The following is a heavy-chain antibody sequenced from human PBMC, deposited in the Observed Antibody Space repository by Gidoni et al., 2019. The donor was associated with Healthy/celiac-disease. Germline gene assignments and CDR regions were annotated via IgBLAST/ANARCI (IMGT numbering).Heavy chain of an antibody. J-gene: IGHJ5*02. CDR2: IKHSGST. Sequence: QVQLQQWGAGLLKPSETLSLTCAVYGGSFSGYYWSWIRQPPGKGLEWIGEIKHSGSTNYNPYLKSRVTISVDTSKNQFSLKLSSVTAADTAVYYCARATYYYDSSGYYRTGWFDPWGQGTLVTVSS. D-gene: IGHD3-22*01. CDR3: ARATYYYDSSGYYRTGWFDP. CDR1: GGSFSGYY. V-gene: IGHV4-34*01.